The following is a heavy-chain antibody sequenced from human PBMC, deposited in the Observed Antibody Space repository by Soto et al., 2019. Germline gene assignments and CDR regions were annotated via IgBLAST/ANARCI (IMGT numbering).Heavy chain of an antibody. CDR3: ARVRRNGSGSYRSHQHFEY. CDR1: GGTFSSYA. J-gene: IGHJ4*02. CDR2: IIPIFGTA. V-gene: IGHV1-69*01. Sequence: QVQLVQSGAEVKKPGSSVKVSCKASGGTFSSYAISWVRQAPGQGLEWMGGIIPIFGTANYAQKFQGRVTITADESTSTAYMELSSLRSEDTAVYYCARVRRNGSGSYRSHQHFEYWGQGTLVTVSS. D-gene: IGHD3-10*01.